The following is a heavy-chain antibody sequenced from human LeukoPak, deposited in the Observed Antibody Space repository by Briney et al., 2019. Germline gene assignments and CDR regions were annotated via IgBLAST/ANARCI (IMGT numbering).Heavy chain of an antibody. D-gene: IGHD6-6*01. CDR3: ARDRYGSS. J-gene: IGHJ4*02. Sequence: PGGSLRLSCAAPGFTFSSYSMNWVRQAPGKGLEWVSYISSSSTSISYADSVKGRFTISRDNAKNSLYLQMNSLRAEDTAVHYCARDRYGSSWGQGILVTVYS. CDR1: GFTFSSYS. V-gene: IGHV3-48*01. CDR2: ISSSSTSI.